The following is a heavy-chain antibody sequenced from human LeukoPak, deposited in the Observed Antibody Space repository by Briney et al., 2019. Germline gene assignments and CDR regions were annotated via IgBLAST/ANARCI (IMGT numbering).Heavy chain of an antibody. D-gene: IGHD6-13*01. CDR3: ARDKGVSSSWYRGDYYYYYYMDV. V-gene: IGHV3-7*01. CDR2: IKQDGSEK. J-gene: IGHJ6*03. CDR1: GFTFSSYW. Sequence: GGSLRLSCAASGFTFSSYWMGWVRQAPGKGLEWVANIKQDGSEKYYVDSVKGRFTISRDNAKNSLYLQMNSLRAEDTAVYYCARDKGVSSSWYRGDYYYYYYMDVWGKGTTVTVSS.